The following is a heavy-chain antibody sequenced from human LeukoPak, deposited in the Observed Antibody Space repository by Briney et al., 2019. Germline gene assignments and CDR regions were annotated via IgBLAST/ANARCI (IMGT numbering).Heavy chain of an antibody. CDR2: IYYSGST. V-gene: IGHV4-59*01. D-gene: IGHD6-13*01. CDR1: GGSIGSYY. Sequence: SETLSLTCTVSGGSIGSYYWSWIRQPPGKGLEWIGYIYYSGSTNYNPSLKSRVTISVDTSKNQFSLKLSSVTAADTAVYYCAKTGGSSWLGIDYWGQGTLVTVSS. CDR3: AKTGGSSWLGIDY. J-gene: IGHJ4*02.